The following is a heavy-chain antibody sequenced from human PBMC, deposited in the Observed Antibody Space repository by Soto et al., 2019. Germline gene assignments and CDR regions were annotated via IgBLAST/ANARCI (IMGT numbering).Heavy chain of an antibody. CDR1: GGTFSSYA. D-gene: IGHD3-22*01. J-gene: IGHJ5*02. CDR2: IIPIFGTA. CDR3: ARVWGGYYDSSGYYPNDNWFDP. V-gene: IGHV1-69*06. Sequence: SVKVSCKASGGTFSSYAISWVRQAPGQGLEWMGGIIPIFGTANYAQKFQGRVTITADKSTSTAYMELSSLRSEDTAVYYCARVWGGYYDSSGYYPNDNWFDPWGQGTLVTVSS.